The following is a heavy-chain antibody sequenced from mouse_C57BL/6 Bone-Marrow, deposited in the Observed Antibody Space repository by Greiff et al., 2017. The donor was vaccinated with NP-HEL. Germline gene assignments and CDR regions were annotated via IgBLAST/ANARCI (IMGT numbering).Heavy chain of an antibody. CDR2: IYPGSGST. Sequence: VQLQQPGAELVKPGASVKMSCKASGYTFTSYWITWVKQRPGQGLEWIGDIYPGSGSTNYNEKFKSKATLTVDTSSSTAYMQLSSLTSEDSAVYYCARSEATVVADYFDYWGQGTTLTVPS. CDR1: GYTFTSYW. V-gene: IGHV1-55*01. J-gene: IGHJ2*01. D-gene: IGHD1-1*01. CDR3: ARSEATVVADYFDY.